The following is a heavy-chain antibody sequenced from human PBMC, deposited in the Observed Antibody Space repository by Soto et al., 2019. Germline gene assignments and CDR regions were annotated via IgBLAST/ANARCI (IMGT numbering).Heavy chain of an antibody. CDR1: GGSVSSTSYS. CDR3: ARLNGYYVSTCCHAYYGMDV. D-gene: IGHD2-2*03. CDR2: IYSSENT. Sequence: PSETLSLTCTVSGGSVSSTSYSWGWIRHSPGKGLEWIGTIYSSENTYYNPSLVSRVTISVDTSMNEFSLRLSSVTAADTAVYYCARLNGYYVSTCCHAYYGMDVWGQGTTVS. V-gene: IGHV4-39*01. J-gene: IGHJ6*02.